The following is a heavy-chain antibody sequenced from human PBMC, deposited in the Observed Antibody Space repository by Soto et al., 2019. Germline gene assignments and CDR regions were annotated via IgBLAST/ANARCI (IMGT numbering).Heavy chain of an antibody. CDR1: GFTFSSYG. CDR3: AKDQATVTTIRPPDY. V-gene: IGHV3-30*18. Sequence: QVQLVESGGGVVQPGRSLRLSCAASGFTFSSYGIHWVRQAPGKGLEWVAVISYDGSNKYYADSVKGRFTISRDNSKNPLYLQMNSLRAEDTAVYYCAKDQATVTTIRPPDYWGQGTLVTVSS. CDR2: ISYDGSNK. D-gene: IGHD4-17*01. J-gene: IGHJ4*02.